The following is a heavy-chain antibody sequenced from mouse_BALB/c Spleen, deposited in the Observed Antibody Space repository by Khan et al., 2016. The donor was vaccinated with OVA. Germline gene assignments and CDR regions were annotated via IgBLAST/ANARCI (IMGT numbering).Heavy chain of an antibody. J-gene: IGHJ3*01. V-gene: IGHV1-54*01. CDR3: SRSGYGFGAY. D-gene: IGHD3-2*02. CDR1: GYAFTDYL. Sequence: QVQLQQSGAELVRPGASVKVSCKASGYAFTDYLIEWLKQRPGQGLEWIGVINPGSGDTHYNEKFMDRATLTADKSSSTAYMQLSSLTSDASAVYFCSRSGYGFGAYWGPGTLVTVSA. CDR2: INPGSGDT.